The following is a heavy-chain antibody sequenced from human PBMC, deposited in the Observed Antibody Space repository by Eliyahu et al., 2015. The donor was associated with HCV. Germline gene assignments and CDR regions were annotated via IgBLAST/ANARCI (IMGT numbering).Heavy chain of an antibody. D-gene: IGHD2-2*01. CDR2: INPSGGST. CDR3: ARPRGGDIVVVPAATGNWFGGFDP. J-gene: IGHJ5*02. CDR1: GYTFTSYY. V-gene: IGHV1-46*01. Sequence: QVQLVQSGAEVKKPGASVKVSCKASGYTFTSYYMXWVXQAPGQGLEWMGIINPSGGSTSYAQKFQGRVTMTRDTSTSTVYMELSSLRSEDTAVYYCARPRGGDIVVVPAATGNWFGGFDPWGQGTLVTVSS.